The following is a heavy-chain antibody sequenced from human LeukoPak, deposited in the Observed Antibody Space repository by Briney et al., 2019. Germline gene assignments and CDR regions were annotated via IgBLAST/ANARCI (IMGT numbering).Heavy chain of an antibody. V-gene: IGHV4-39*07. CDR3: ARAEWEIRGVHNWFDP. CDR2: IYYSGST. CDR1: GGSISSSSYY. D-gene: IGHD3-10*01. Sequence: PSETLSLTCTVSGGSISSSSYYWGWIRQPPGKGLEWIGSIYYSGSTYYNPSLKSRVTISVDTSKNQFSLSLSSVTAADTAVYYCARAEWEIRGVHNWFDPWGQGTLVTVSS. J-gene: IGHJ5*02.